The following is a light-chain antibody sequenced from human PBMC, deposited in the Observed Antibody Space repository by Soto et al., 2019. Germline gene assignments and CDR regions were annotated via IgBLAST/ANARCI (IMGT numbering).Light chain of an antibody. CDR3: SSYTSGTTLYV. J-gene: IGLJ1*01. CDR2: ASS. CDR1: SSDVGSYNY. V-gene: IGLV2-14*01. Sequence: QSALTQPASVSGSPGQSITISCTGTSSDVGSYNYVSWYQHHAGKAPRLMIYASSNRPSGVSHRFSGSRSGNTASLTISGLQAEDEADYYCSSYTSGTTLYVFGTGTKLTVL.